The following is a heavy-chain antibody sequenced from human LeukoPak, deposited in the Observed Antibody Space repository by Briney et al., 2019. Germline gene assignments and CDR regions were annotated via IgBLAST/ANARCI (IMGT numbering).Heavy chain of an antibody. CDR1: GGSLSSGGYY. CDR2: IYYSGSA. D-gene: IGHD3-10*01. Sequence: SETLSLTCTVSGGSLSSGGYYWSWIRQHPGKGLEWIGYIYYSGSAYYNPSLKSRVTISVDTSENQFSLKLSSVTAADTAVYYCARVNYGSATKEDYWGQGTLVTVSS. CDR3: ARVNYGSATKEDY. J-gene: IGHJ4*02. V-gene: IGHV4-31*03.